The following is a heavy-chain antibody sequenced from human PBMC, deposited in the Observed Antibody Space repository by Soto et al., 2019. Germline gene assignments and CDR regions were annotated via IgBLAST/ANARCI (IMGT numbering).Heavy chain of an antibody. CDR1: GFTFRNAW. D-gene: IGHD2-8*01. CDR2: IKIKTDGGTT. Sequence: GGSLRLSCAASGFTFRNAWMNLFRQVPGKGLVWVGRIKIKTDGGTTDYDAPVKGRFTISRDDSKNTLYLQMNSLKTEVTAVYYCTILWLGVYAIGNDYYYGMDVWGQGATVTVSS. V-gene: IGHV3-15*07. CDR3: TILWLGVYAIGNDYYYGMDV. J-gene: IGHJ6*02.